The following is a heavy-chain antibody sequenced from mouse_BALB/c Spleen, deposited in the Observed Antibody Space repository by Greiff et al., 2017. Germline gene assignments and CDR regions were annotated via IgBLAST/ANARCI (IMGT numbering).Heavy chain of an antibody. D-gene: IGHD2-1*01. CDR1: GFTFSSYA. J-gene: IGHJ3*01. Sequence: EVKVVESGGGLVKPGGSLKLSCAASGFTFSSYAMSWVRQTPEKRLEWVASISSGGSTYYPDSVKGRFTISRDNARNILYLQMSSLRSEDTAMYYCAGGHGTNGWFAYWGQGTLVTVSA. CDR3: AGGHGTNGWFAY. V-gene: IGHV5-6-5*01. CDR2: ISSGGST.